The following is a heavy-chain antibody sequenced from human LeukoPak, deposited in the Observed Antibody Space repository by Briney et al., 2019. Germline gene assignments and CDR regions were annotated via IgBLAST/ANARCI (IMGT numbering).Heavy chain of an antibody. CDR2: IKEYGSEK. CDR1: GFTFSSYW. Sequence: GGSLRLSCAVSGFTFSSYWMSWARQAPGKGLEWVANIKEYGSEKYYVDSVRGRFTISRDNAKSSLYLQMNSLRAEDTALYYCATNPRAGVGGSYVDYWGQGTLVTVSS. V-gene: IGHV3-7*01. J-gene: IGHJ4*02. D-gene: IGHD1-26*01. CDR3: ATNPRAGVGGSYVDY.